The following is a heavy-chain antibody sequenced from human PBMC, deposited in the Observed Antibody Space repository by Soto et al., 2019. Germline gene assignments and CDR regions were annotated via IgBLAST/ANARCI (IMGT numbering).Heavy chain of an antibody. Sequence: PGESLKISCKGSGYSFTNYWITWVRQMPGKCLEWMGIIYPGDSDTRYSPSFQGQVTISADKSISTAYLQWSSLKASDTAMYYCARQAQRSSWYRWTNYYCGMAVWGQETTVTVSS. CDR3: ARQAQRSSWYRWTNYYCGMAV. CDR1: GYSFTNYW. CDR2: IYPGDSDT. V-gene: IGHV5-51*01. J-gene: IGHJ6*01. D-gene: IGHD6-13*01.